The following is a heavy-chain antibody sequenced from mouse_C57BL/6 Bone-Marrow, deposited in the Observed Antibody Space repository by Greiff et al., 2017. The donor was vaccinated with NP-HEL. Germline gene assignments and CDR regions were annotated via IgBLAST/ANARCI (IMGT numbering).Heavy chain of an antibody. J-gene: IGHJ4*01. V-gene: IGHV5-4*03. CDR2: ISDGGSYT. CDR1: GFTFSSYA. Sequence: EVMLVESGGGLVKPGGSLKLSCAASGFTFSSYAMSWVRQTPEKRLEWVATISDGGSYTYYPDNVKGRFTISRDNAKNNLYLQMSHLKSEDTAMYYCARRGYGPPMDYWGQGTSVTVSS. D-gene: IGHD1-1*01. CDR3: ARRGYGPPMDY.